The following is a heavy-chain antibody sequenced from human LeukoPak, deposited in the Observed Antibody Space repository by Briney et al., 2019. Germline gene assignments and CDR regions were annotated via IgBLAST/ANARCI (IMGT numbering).Heavy chain of an antibody. V-gene: IGHV4-59*01. CDR3: ARTVVPGYLNWFDP. CDR2: IYYSGST. J-gene: IGHJ5*02. Sequence: SETLSPTCTLCGGSISIYYGSWIRQPPGEGLGWSGYIYYSGSTNYNPSLKSRGTLSVDKSNNQSSLQLSSVTAADTAMYYCARTVVPGYLNWFDPWGQGTLVTVSS. D-gene: IGHD2-2*01. CDR1: GGSISIYY.